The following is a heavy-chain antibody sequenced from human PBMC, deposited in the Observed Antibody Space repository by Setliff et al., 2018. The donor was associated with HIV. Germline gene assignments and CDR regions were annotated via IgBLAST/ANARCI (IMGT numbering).Heavy chain of an antibody. D-gene: IGHD6-13*01. CDR2: VYYSGST. J-gene: IGHJ4*02. CDR3: AXXXMRWLVMVPGGPRGYFDA. Sequence: SETLSLTCDVSGDLIRNSLYYWAVYPQSPGRGLEWIGSVYYSGSTHYNPSLESRATISADTSMDYLSLNLTSVTAAAPAVYFXAXXXMRWLVMVPGGPRGYFDAWGQGALVTVSS. CDR1: GDLIRNSLYY. V-gene: IGHV4-39*07.